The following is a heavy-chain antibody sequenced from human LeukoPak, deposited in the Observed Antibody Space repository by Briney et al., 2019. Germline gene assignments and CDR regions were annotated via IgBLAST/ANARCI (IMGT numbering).Heavy chain of an antibody. Sequence: GGSLRLSCAASGFTFSSYSMNWVRQAPGKGLEWVSSISSSSSYIYYADSVKGRFTISRDNAKNSLYLQMNSLRAEDTAVYYCAKDPQRSSGYYYEVDYWGQGTLVTVSS. CDR2: ISSSSSYI. V-gene: IGHV3-21*04. J-gene: IGHJ4*02. D-gene: IGHD3-22*01. CDR1: GFTFSSYS. CDR3: AKDPQRSSGYYYEVDY.